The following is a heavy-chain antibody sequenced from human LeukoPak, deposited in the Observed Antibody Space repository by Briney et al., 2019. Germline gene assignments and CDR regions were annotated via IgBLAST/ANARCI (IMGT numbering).Heavy chain of an antibody. Sequence: TSETLSLTCTASGGPITSSAYYWVWVRQSPGRGLEWLGSIYNNGDTYYNPSFESRVTIAIETSKNQFSLKMTSVTAADTAAYYCTSRGFRLPLDAFDVWGQGTRVAVSS. CDR2: IYNNGDT. D-gene: IGHD5-24*01. CDR3: TSRGFRLPLDAFDV. CDR1: GGPITSSAYY. V-gene: IGHV4-39*01. J-gene: IGHJ3*01.